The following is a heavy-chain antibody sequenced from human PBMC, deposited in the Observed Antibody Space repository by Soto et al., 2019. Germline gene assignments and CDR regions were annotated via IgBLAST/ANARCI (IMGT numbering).Heavy chain of an antibody. CDR3: ARALLPGKEAVYGAYYYMDV. CDR2: TYYRSKWYN. D-gene: IGHD2-8*01. Sequence: SQTLSLTCAISGDSVSSNSAAWNWIRQSPSRGLEWLGRTYYRSKWYNDYAVSVKSRITINPDTSKNQFSLQLNSVTPEDTAVYYCARALLPGKEAVYGAYYYMDVWGKGTTDTVSS. J-gene: IGHJ6*03. V-gene: IGHV6-1*01. CDR1: GDSVSSNSAA.